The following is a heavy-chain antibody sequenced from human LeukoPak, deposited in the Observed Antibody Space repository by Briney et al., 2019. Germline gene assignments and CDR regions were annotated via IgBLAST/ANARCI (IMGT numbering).Heavy chain of an antibody. CDR2: ISKDGSST. J-gene: IGHJ4*02. Sequence: GGSLRLSCAASGFTFSHYWTHWVRQAPGKGLVWVSRISKDGSSTNYADSVKGRFTISRDNARNTLYLQMNSLRAEDTAVYYCVTSLGGNDNWGQGTLVSVSS. CDR3: VTSLGGNDN. CDR1: GFTFSHYW. V-gene: IGHV3-74*01.